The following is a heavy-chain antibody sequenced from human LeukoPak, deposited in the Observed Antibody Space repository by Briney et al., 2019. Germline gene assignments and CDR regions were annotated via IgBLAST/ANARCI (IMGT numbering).Heavy chain of an antibody. CDR1: GDSISGHH. CDR3: ARPTATPAGSYYYHYLHV. V-gene: IGHV4-4*09. D-gene: IGHD6-19*01. Sequence: PSETLSLTCTVSGDSISGHHWNWIRQPPGKGLEWIGYIHSSGSTDYSPSLRSRVTLSVDTSKNQLSLKLTSVTAADTAVYYCARPTATPAGSYYYHYLHVWGKGTTVTVSS. J-gene: IGHJ6*03. CDR2: IHSSGST.